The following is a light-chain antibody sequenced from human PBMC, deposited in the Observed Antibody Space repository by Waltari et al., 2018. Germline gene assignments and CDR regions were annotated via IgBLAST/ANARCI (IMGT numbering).Light chain of an antibody. V-gene: IGKV4-1*01. CDR2: WAS. J-gene: IGKJ2*01. CDR1: LSLLYTSNNKNY. CDR3: QQYYDTPYT. Sequence: DIVMTQSPDSLAVSLAERATISCNSSLSLLYTSNNKNYLAWYQHKTGQPPKLLIYWASTRESGVPERFSGSGSGTDFSLTITSLQAEDVAVYYCQQYYDTPYTFGQGTRLDIK.